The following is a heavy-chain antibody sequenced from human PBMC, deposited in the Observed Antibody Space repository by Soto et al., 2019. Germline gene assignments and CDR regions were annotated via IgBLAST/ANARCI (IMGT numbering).Heavy chain of an antibody. CDR1: GFTFSSYW. Sequence: HPGGSLRLSCEASGFTFSSYWMHWVRQAPGKGLVWVSHINTDGSKIAYAASVRGRFTISRDNAKNTVYLQMTSLRGEDTATYYCARLALTGTNYWGPGTLVTVSS. CDR2: INTDGSKI. D-gene: IGHD6-19*01. V-gene: IGHV3-74*01. J-gene: IGHJ4*01. CDR3: ARLALTGTNY.